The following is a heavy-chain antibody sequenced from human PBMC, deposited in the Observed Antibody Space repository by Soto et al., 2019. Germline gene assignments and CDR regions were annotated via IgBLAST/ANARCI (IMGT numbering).Heavy chain of an antibody. Sequence: ASVKVSCKASGYTFTGYYMHWVRQAPGQGLEWMGWINPNSGGTNYAQKFQGRVTMTRDTSISTAYMELSRLRSDDTAVYYCVVVVPAAHSYYGMDVWGKGTTVTSPQ. J-gene: IGHJ6*04. CDR1: GYTFTGYY. D-gene: IGHD2-2*01. V-gene: IGHV1-2*02. CDR3: VVVVPAAHSYYGMDV. CDR2: INPNSGGT.